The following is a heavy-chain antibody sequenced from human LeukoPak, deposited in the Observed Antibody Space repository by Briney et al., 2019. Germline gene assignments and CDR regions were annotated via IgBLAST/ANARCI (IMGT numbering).Heavy chain of an antibody. CDR2: IYYSGTT. CDR1: GGSISPSY. D-gene: IGHD3-10*01. J-gene: IGHJ6*03. V-gene: IGHV4-59*12. CDR3: AREKYYRGSGSYPGLLYYYYMDV. Sequence: PSETLSLTCTVSGGSISPSYWSWIRQPPRKKLEFIGYIYYSGTTKYNPFLKSRAAISVDTSKNQFSLKLSSVTAADTAVYYCAREKYYRGSGSYPGLLYYYYMDVWGKGTTVTVSS.